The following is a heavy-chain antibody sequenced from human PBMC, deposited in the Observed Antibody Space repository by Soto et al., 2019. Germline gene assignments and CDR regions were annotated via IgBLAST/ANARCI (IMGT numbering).Heavy chain of an antibody. CDR2: VYSSGTT. CDR3: VRDNYGDYDH. J-gene: IGHJ5*02. D-gene: IGHD4-17*01. V-gene: IGHV4-30-4*01. Sequence: QVQLQESGPGLVKPSQTLSLTCIVSGASFSSVDYYWSWIRQPPGKGLEWIGYVYSSGTTYYNPSLRGRVTISIDTSKNQFSLNLRSVTAADTAIYYCVRDNYGDYDHWGQGTLVTVSS. CDR1: GASFSSVDYY.